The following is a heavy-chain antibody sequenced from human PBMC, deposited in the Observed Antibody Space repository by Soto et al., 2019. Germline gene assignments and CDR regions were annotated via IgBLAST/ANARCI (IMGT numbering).Heavy chain of an antibody. CDR1: GFTFSNAW. Sequence: EVQLVESGGGLVKPGGSLRLSCAASGFTFSNAWMNWVRQAPGKGLEWVGRIKSKTDGGTTDYAAPVKGRFTISRDDSKNTLYLQMNSLKTEDTAVYYCTTYYDYVWGSYRYAGEDYWGQGTLVTVSS. D-gene: IGHD3-16*02. CDR2: IKSKTDGGTT. CDR3: TTYYDYVWGSYRYAGEDY. V-gene: IGHV3-15*07. J-gene: IGHJ4*02.